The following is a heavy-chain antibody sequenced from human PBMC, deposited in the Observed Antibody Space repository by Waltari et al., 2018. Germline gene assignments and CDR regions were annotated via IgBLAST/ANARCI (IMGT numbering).Heavy chain of an antibody. CDR2: IDSCGST. J-gene: IGHJ6*02. D-gene: IGHD3-16*01. V-gene: IGHV3-53*01. Sequence: EVQLVESGGGLIQPGGSMRLSCAATGFTVSSNYMRWVRRAPGKGLGCVSVIDSCGSTYHADSVKALFTTSRDNSKNTLYLQMNSLRAVDTAVYYCAREGEMGEGGYGLDVWGQGTTVTVSS. CDR1: GFTVSSNY. CDR3: AREGEMGEGGYGLDV.